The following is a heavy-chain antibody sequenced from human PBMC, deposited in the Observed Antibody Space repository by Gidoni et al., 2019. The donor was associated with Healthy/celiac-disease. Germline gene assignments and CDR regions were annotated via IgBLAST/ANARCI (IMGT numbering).Heavy chain of an antibody. J-gene: IGHJ4*02. CDR1: GYTFTSYG. D-gene: IGHD3-3*01. CDR2: ISAYNGNT. Sequence: QVQLVQSGAEVQKPGASVKVSCKASGYTFTSYGISWVRQAPGQGLEWMGWISAYNGNTNYAQKLQGRVTMTTDTSTSTAYMELRSLRSDDTAVYYCARDRDYDFWSGYQYYFDYWGQGTLVTVSS. CDR3: ARDRDYDFWSGYQYYFDY. V-gene: IGHV1-18*01.